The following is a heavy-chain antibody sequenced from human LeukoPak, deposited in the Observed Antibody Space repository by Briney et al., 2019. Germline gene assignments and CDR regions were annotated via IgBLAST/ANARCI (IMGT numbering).Heavy chain of an antibody. D-gene: IGHD2-8*01. CDR2: ISYDGSNK. CDR3: ARGSMGADLYFDY. Sequence: GGSLRLSCAASGFTFSSYAMHWVRQAPGKGLEWVAVISYDGSNKYYADSVKGRFTISRDNPKNTLYLQMNSLRAEDTAVYYCARGSMGADLYFDYWGQGTLVTVSS. V-gene: IGHV3-30-3*01. CDR1: GFTFSSYA. J-gene: IGHJ4*02.